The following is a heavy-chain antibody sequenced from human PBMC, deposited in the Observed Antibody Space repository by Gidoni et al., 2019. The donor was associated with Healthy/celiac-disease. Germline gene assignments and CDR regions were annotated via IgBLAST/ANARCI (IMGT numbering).Heavy chain of an antibody. CDR2: IWYDGSNK. CDR1: GFTFSSYG. CDR3: ARGIAVAGILDY. D-gene: IGHD6-19*01. Sequence: QVQLVESGGGVVQPGRSLRLSCASSGFTFSSYGMHWVRQAPGKGLEWVAVIWYDGSNKYYADSVKGRFTISRDNSKNTLYLQMNSLRAEDTAVYYCARGIAVAGILDYWGQGTLVTVSS. V-gene: IGHV3-33*01. J-gene: IGHJ4*02.